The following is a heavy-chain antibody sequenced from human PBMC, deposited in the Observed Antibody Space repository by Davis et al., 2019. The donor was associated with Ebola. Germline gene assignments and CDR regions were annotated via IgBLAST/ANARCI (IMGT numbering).Heavy chain of an antibody. D-gene: IGHD6-19*01. Sequence: HSQTLSLTCAIPGDSVSSGSTAWNWIRQSPLRGLEWLGRIYYSSKWYHDYAVSVSSRITINPDTSKNLFSLQLSSVTPEDTAVYYCASGWLRGRFDPWGQGTLVIVSS. CDR3: ASGWLRGRFDP. CDR2: IYYSSKWYH. CDR1: GDSVSSGSTA. V-gene: IGHV6-1*01. J-gene: IGHJ5*02.